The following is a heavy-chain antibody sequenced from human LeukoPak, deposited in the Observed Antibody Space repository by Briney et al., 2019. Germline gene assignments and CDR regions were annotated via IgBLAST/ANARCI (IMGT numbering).Heavy chain of an antibody. CDR2: INPNSGGT. V-gene: IGHV1-2*02. CDR1: GYTFTGYY. CDR3: ARGRVNRKGNYYYYMDV. Sequence: ASVKVSCKASGYTFTGYYMHWVRQAPGQGLEWMGWINPNSGGTNYAQKFQGRVTMTRDTSISTAYMELSRLRSDDTAVYYCARGRVNRKGNYYYYMDVWGKGTTVTVSS. J-gene: IGHJ6*03. D-gene: IGHD1-14*01.